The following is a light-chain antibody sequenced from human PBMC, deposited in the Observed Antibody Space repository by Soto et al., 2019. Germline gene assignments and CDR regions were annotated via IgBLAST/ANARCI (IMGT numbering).Light chain of an antibody. CDR3: QTGGSGIHDV. V-gene: IGLV4-69*01. CDR1: SGHSSYA. Sequence: QSVLTQSPSASASLGASVKLTCTLSSGHSSYAIAWHQQRPEKGPRYLMKLNSDGSHSKGDGIPDRFSGSSSGAERYLTISSRQSEDEADYYCQTGGSGIHDVFGTGTKLTVL. J-gene: IGLJ1*01. CDR2: LNSDGSH.